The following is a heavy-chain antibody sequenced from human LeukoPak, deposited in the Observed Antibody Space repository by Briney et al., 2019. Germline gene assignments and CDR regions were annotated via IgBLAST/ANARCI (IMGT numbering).Heavy chain of an antibody. V-gene: IGHV1-69*02. J-gene: IGHJ3*02. CDR2: VIPLLGVP. CDR3: ARSGSGDSLDI. Sequence: SVKVSCKVSGYTLTELSMHWVRQAPGQGLEWMGRVIPLLGVPSYSQKLQGRVTISPDKSTSTAYMELNSLTFEDTAVYYCARSGSGDSLDIWGRGTMVIVS. CDR1: GYTLTELS.